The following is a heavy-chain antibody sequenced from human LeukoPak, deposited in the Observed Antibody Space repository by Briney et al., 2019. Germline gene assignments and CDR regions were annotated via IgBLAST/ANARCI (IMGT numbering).Heavy chain of an antibody. Sequence: SETLSLTCTVSGGSISSYYWSWIRQPPGKGLEWIGYIYYSGSTNYNPSFKSRVTISVDTSKNQFSLKLSSVTAADTAVYYCARGGYYDSSGYDYWGQETLVTVSS. D-gene: IGHD3-22*01. J-gene: IGHJ4*02. V-gene: IGHV4-59*08. CDR2: IYYSGST. CDR3: ARGGYYDSSGYDY. CDR1: GGSISSYY.